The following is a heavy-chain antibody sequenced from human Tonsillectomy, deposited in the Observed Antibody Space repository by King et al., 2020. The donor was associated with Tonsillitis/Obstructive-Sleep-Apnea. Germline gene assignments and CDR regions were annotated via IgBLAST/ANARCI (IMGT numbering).Heavy chain of an antibody. Sequence: VQLVESGGGLVQPGGSLRLSCAASGFTFSNYAITWVRQAPGKGLEWVSTISGSGGDTYYADSVKGRFTISRDNSKNMLYLQMDRLRDEDTAVYYCAHDLPSSGWYRLTCDYWGQGTLVTVSS. V-gene: IGHV3-23*04. CDR3: AHDLPSSGWYRLTCDY. D-gene: IGHD6-19*01. CDR2: ISGSGGDT. J-gene: IGHJ4*02. CDR1: GFTFSNYA.